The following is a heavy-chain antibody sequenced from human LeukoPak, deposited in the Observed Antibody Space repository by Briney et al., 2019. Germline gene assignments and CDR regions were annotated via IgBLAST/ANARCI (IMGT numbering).Heavy chain of an antibody. CDR1: GYTFTYRY. J-gene: IGHJ6*03. Sequence: SVKVSCKASGYTFTYRYLHWVRQAPGQALEWMGWITPFNGNTNYAQKFQDRVTITRDRSMSTAYMELSSLRSEDTAMYYCARGPYYYDSSGSPPPSDYYYYMDVWGKGTTVTVSS. V-gene: IGHV1-45*02. CDR3: ARGPYYYDSSGSPPPSDYYYYMDV. CDR2: ITPFNGNT. D-gene: IGHD3-22*01.